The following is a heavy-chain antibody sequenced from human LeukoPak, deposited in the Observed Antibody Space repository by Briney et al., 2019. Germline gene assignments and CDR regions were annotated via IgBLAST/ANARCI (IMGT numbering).Heavy chain of an antibody. Sequence: GASVTVSFMASGYTLTNYGISWVRQAPGQGLEWMGWITTYNVNTRFAQKFQGRVSLTSDTSTNTAYMELGSLRSDDTAVYYCARGVPGGHYYNDYWGQGTLVTVSS. J-gene: IGHJ4*02. CDR1: GYTLTNYG. CDR2: ITTYNVNT. D-gene: IGHD3-10*01. V-gene: IGHV1-18*01. CDR3: ARGVPGGHYYNDY.